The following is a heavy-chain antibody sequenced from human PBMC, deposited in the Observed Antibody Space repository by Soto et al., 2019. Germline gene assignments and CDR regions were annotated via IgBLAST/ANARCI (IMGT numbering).Heavy chain of an antibody. V-gene: IGHV4-31*03. J-gene: IGHJ2*01. CDR1: GDSISGGGYY. CDR2: TSYSGST. CDR3: ARDEGAQFDWYFDL. Sequence: QVQLQESGPGLVKPSQTLSLTCSVSGDSISGGGYYWNWIRQLPGKGLEWIGYTSYSGSTYYNPSLNSRATISVDTSKNQFSLKLTSVTAADTAVYYCARDEGAQFDWYFDLWGRGTLVTVSS.